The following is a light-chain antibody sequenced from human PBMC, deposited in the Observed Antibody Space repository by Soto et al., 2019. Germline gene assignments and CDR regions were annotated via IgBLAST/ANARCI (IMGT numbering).Light chain of an antibody. V-gene: IGLV2-14*01. Sequence: QSALTQPACVSGSLGRSITIACTGTSSDICGYKYVSWYQQHPSKAPKLIIFEVSNRHSGVSDRFSGSNSGNTASLTIYGLQAEDEADYYCTSYSRYRVLVFGGGTKVTVL. J-gene: IGLJ3*02. CDR2: EVS. CDR3: TSYSRYRVLV. CDR1: SSDICGYKY.